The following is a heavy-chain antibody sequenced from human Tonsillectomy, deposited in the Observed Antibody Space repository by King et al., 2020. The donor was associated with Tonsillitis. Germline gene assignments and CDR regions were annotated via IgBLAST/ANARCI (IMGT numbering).Heavy chain of an antibody. Sequence: VQLVESGGGLVQPGGSLRLSCAASGFTFSSYAMSWVRQAPGKGLEWVSAISGSGGSTYYADSVKGRFTISRDNSKNTLYRQMNSLRAEDTAVYYCAKAMYSSGWYEPFDYWGQGTLVTVPS. D-gene: IGHD6-19*01. CDR2: ISGSGGST. V-gene: IGHV3-23*04. CDR1: GFTFSSYA. J-gene: IGHJ4*02. CDR3: AKAMYSSGWYEPFDY.